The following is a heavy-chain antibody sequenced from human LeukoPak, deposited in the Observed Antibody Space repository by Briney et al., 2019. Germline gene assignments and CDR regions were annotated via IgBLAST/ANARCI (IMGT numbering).Heavy chain of an antibody. CDR1: GFTFSSST. CDR3: AREGCNRTKCYVYYYYGMDV. J-gene: IGHJ6*02. CDR2: ISSSSSYI. V-gene: IGHV3-21*01. D-gene: IGHD2/OR15-2a*01. Sequence: GGSLRLSCVASGFTFSSSTMNWVRQAPGKGLEWVSSISSSSSYIHYADSVKGRFTISRDNAKNSLYLQMNSLRAEDAAVYYCAREGCNRTKCYVYYYYGMDVWGQRTTVTVSS.